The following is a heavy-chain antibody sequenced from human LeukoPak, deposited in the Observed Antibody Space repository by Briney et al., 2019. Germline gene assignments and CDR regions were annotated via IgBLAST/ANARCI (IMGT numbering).Heavy chain of an antibody. Sequence: SETLSLTCAVYGGSFSGYYWSWIRQPPGKGLEWNGEINHSGSTNYNPSLKSRVTISVDTSKNQFSLKLSSVTAADTAVYYCARGNRAAGTRFDPWGQGTLVTVSS. CDR1: GGSFSGYY. CDR3: ARGNRAAGTRFDP. D-gene: IGHD6-13*01. J-gene: IGHJ5*02. V-gene: IGHV4-34*01. CDR2: INHSGST.